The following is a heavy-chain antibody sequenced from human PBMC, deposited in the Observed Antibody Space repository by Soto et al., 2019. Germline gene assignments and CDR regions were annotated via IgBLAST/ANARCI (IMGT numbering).Heavy chain of an antibody. V-gene: IGHV3-23*01. J-gene: IGHJ4*02. CDR2: VSGSGEIT. CDR1: GFTFSSYA. Sequence: EVQVLESGGGLVQPGGSLRLSCAASGFTFSSYAMSWVRQAPGKGLEWVSVVSGSGEITHYADSVKGRFTISRDNSKNTLYLQMNRLRAEDTAVYYCAKGTPYYDFWSGYPDYWGQGTLVTVSS. D-gene: IGHD3-3*01. CDR3: AKGTPYYDFWSGYPDY.